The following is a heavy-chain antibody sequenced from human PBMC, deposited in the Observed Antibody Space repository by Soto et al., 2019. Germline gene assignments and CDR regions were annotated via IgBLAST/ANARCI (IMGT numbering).Heavy chain of an antibody. D-gene: IGHD3-22*01. Sequence: GESLKISCAASGFTFSSYAMSWVRQAPGKGLEWVSAISGSGGSTYYADSVKGRFTISRDNSKNTLYLQMNSLRAEDTAVYYCAKGYYYDSSGYYYGYYFDYWGQGTLVTVSS. CDR3: AKGYYYDSSGYYYGYYFDY. CDR1: GFTFSSYA. CDR2: ISGSGGST. V-gene: IGHV3-23*01. J-gene: IGHJ4*02.